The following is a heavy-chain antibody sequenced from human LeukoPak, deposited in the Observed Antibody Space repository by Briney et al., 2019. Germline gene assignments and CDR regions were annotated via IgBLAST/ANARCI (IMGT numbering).Heavy chain of an antibody. D-gene: IGHD4-17*01. Sequence: PGGSLRLSCAASGFTVSSNYMNWVRQAPGKGLEWVSVIYSGGSTYYADSVKGRFTISRDNAKNSLYLQMNSLRDEDTAVYYCARINDYGDYVPFDYWGQGTLVTVSS. CDR2: IYSGGST. CDR3: ARINDYGDYVPFDY. J-gene: IGHJ4*02. CDR1: GFTVSSNY. V-gene: IGHV3-53*01.